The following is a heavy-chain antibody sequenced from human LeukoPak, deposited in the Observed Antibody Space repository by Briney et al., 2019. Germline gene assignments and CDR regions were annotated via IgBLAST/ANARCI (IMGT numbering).Heavy chain of an antibody. J-gene: IGHJ3*02. CDR1: GFSFSNYN. D-gene: IGHD2-2*03. Sequence: QSGGSLRLSCAASGFSFSNYNMNWVRQAPGKGLEWVSYISSSSGTKNYADSVKSRFTVSRDNAWNSLYLQMNSLRAEDTAVYYCARLMDRARRDAFDIWGQGTMVTVSS. CDR3: ARLMDRARRDAFDI. V-gene: IGHV3-48*01. CDR2: ISSSSGTK.